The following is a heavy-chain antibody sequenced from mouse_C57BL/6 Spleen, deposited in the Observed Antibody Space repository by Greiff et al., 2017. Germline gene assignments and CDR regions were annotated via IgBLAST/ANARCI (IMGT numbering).Heavy chain of an antibody. CDR3: ASVNWDWYFDV. D-gene: IGHD4-1*01. Sequence: VQLQQSGPGLVAPSQSLSITCTVSGFSLTSYGVSWVRQPPGKGLEWLGVIWGDGSTNYHSALISRLSISKDNSKSQVFLKLNSLQTDNTATYYCASVNWDWYFDVWGTGTTVTVSS. CDR2: IWGDGST. V-gene: IGHV2-3*01. J-gene: IGHJ1*03. CDR1: GFSLTSYG.